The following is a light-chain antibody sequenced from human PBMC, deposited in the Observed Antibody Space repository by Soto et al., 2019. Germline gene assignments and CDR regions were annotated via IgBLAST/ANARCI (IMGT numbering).Light chain of an antibody. CDR2: GAS. Sequence: EIVMTQSPATLSVSPGERATLSCRASQSVSSNLAWYQQKPGQAPRLLIYGASTRATVIPARFSGSGSGTEFNLTISSRQSEDFAVYYCQQYSNWPITFGPGTKVDIK. V-gene: IGKV3-15*01. CDR3: QQYSNWPIT. CDR1: QSVSSN. J-gene: IGKJ3*01.